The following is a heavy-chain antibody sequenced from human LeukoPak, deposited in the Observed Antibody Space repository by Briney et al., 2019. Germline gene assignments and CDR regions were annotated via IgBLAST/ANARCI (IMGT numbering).Heavy chain of an antibody. CDR1: GYTFTSYY. J-gene: IGHJ1*01. Sequence: ASVKLSCKASGYTFTSYYMHWVRHAPGQGLEWMGIINPSGGSTSYAQKFQGRITMTRDTSTSTVYMELSSLRSEDMAVYYCARDFHDSSGPPRNFQHWGQGTLVTVSS. CDR3: ARDFHDSSGPPRNFQH. V-gene: IGHV1-46*01. CDR2: INPSGGST. D-gene: IGHD3-22*01.